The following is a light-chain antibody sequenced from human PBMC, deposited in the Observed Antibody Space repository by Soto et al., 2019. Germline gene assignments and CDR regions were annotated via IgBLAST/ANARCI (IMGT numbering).Light chain of an antibody. CDR2: LSSDGSH. V-gene: IGLV4-69*01. Sequence: QSVLTQSPSASASLGASVKLTCTLSRGPSSYAIAWHQQQPEKGPRYLMKLSSDGSHSKGDGIPDRFSGSSAGAERYLTISRLQSEDDADYYCQTWDTGARVVFGGGTKLTLL. J-gene: IGLJ2*01. CDR1: RGPSSYA. CDR3: QTWDTGARVV.